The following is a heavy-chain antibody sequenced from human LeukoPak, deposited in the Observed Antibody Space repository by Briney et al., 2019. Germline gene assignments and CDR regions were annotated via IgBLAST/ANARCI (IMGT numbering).Heavy chain of an antibody. CDR2: IKQEGSEK. D-gene: IGHD3-22*01. V-gene: IGHV3-7*01. CDR1: GFTFSSYW. J-gene: IGHJ4*02. CDR3: ARDLYDSSGYYLGYYFDY. Sequence: GGSLRLSCAASGFTFSSYWMSWVRQAPGKGLEWVANIKQEGSEKYYVDSVKGRFTISRDNAKNSLYLQMNSLRAEDTAVYYCARDLYDSSGYYLGYYFDYWGQGTLVTVSS.